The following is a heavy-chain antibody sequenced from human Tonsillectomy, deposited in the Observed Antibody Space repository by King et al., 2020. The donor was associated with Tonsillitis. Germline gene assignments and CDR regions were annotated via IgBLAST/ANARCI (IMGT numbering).Heavy chain of an antibody. V-gene: IGHV1-2*02. D-gene: IGHD1-26*01. J-gene: IGHJ2*01. CDR3: ARDRTGSSSWYFDL. CDR1: GYTFTGYY. Sequence: QLVQSGAEVKKPGASVKVSCKASGYTFTGYYMHWVRQAPGQGLEWMGWINPNSGGTNSAQRFQGRVTMTMDTSINTAYLELSRLTSDDTAVYYCARDRTGSSSWYFDLWGRGALVTVSS. CDR2: INPNSGGT.